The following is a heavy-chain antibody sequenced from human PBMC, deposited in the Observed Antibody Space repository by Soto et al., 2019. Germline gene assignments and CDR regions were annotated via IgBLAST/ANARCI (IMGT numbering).Heavy chain of an antibody. V-gene: IGHV4-4*07. CDR1: GGSISSYY. CDR2: IYTSGST. Sequence: QVQLQESGPGLVKPSETLSLTCTVSGGSISSYYWSWIRQPAGKGLEWIGRIYTSGSTNYNPSLKGRVTMSVDTSKKQCSLKLSSVTAADTAVYYCARETSNAAAAQTAFDYWGQGTLVTVSS. CDR3: ARETSNAAAAQTAFDY. J-gene: IGHJ4*02. D-gene: IGHD6-13*01.